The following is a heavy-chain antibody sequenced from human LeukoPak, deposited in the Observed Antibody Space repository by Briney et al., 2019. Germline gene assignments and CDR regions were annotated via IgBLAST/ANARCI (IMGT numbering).Heavy chain of an antibody. D-gene: IGHD4/OR15-4a*01. J-gene: IGHJ4*02. CDR1: GFTFSTYE. CDR2: ISSSGTVI. Sequence: GGSLRLSCAASGFTFSTYEMNWVRQAPGKGLEWVSYISSSGTVIYYADSVKGRFAISRDNAKKSLYLQMNSLRAEDTAVYYCAREPTIPYFDYWGQGTLVTVPS. CDR3: AREPTIPYFDY. V-gene: IGHV3-48*03.